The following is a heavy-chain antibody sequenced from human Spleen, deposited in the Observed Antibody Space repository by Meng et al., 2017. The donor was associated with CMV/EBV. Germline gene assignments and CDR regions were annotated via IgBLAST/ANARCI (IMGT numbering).Heavy chain of an antibody. J-gene: IGHJ4*02. CDR3: ARGLVAYYYDSSGYYSPCFDY. D-gene: IGHD3-22*01. CDR2: INWNGGST. CDR1: GFTFDDYG. V-gene: IGHV3-20*04. Sequence: GGSLRLSCAASGFTFDDYGMCWVRQAPAKGLEWVSGINWNGGSTGYADSVKGRFTISRDNAKNSLYLQMNSLGAEDTALYSCARGLVAYYYDSSGYYSPCFDYWGQGTLVTVSS.